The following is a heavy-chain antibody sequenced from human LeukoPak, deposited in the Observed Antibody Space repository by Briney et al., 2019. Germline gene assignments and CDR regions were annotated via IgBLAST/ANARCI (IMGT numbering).Heavy chain of an antibody. D-gene: IGHD2-21*02. Sequence: ASVKVSCKASGYTFTGYYMHWVRQAPGQGLEWMGWINHNSGGTNYAQKFQGRVTMTRDTSISTAYMELSRLRSDDTAVYYCASVAYCGGDCPIAFDYWGQGTLVTVSS. CDR3: ASVAYCGGDCPIAFDY. CDR2: INHNSGGT. V-gene: IGHV1-2*02. CDR1: GYTFTGYY. J-gene: IGHJ4*02.